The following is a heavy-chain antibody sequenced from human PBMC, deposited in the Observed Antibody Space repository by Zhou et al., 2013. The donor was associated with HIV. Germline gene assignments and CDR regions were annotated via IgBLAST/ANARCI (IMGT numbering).Heavy chain of an antibody. Sequence: QVQLVQSGAGVKKPGASVKVSCKASGYTFTTSGVSWVRQAPGQGLEWMGWISTYSGNTKYVQRLQGRVTMTTDTPANTAYMELRSLRSDDTAVYYCARDESGSSSFYGMDVWGQGTTVTVSS. V-gene: IGHV1-18*01. CDR2: ISTYSGNT. J-gene: IGHJ6*02. CDR1: GYTFTTSG. D-gene: IGHD1-26*01. CDR3: ARDESGSSSFYGMDV.